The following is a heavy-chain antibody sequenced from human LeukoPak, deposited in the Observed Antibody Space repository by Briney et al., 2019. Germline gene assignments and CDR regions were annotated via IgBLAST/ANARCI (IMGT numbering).Heavy chain of an antibody. Sequence: SETLSLTCTVSGGSISSGDYYWNWIRQPPEKSLEWIGYIFYSGSAYYNPSLKSRVTISVDTSKNRFSLKLSSVTAADTAVYYCARGSTLIRGFDYWGQGTLVTVSS. CDR3: ARGSTLIRGFDY. CDR2: IFYSGSA. V-gene: IGHV4-31*03. D-gene: IGHD3-10*01. CDR1: GGSISSGDYY. J-gene: IGHJ4*02.